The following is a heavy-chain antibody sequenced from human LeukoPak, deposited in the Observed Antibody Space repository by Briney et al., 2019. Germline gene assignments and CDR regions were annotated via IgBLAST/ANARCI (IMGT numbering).Heavy chain of an antibody. V-gene: IGHV3-23*01. CDR1: GFTFSSYA. Sequence: PGGSLRLSCAASGFTFSSYAMSWVRQAPGKGLEWVSAISGSGGSTYYADSVKGRFTISRDNSKNTLYLQMNSLRAEDTAVYYCAEVAYYYGSGSYVDYWGQGTLVTVSS. J-gene: IGHJ4*02. CDR2: ISGSGGST. CDR3: AEVAYYYGSGSYVDY. D-gene: IGHD3-10*01.